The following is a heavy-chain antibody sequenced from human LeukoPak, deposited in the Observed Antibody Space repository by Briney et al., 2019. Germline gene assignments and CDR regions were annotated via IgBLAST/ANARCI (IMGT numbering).Heavy chain of an antibody. Sequence: SEPLSLTCTVSGGSISSYYWSWIRQPPGKGLEWIGYIYYSGSTNYNPSLKSRVTISVDTSKNQFSLKLSSVTAADTAVYYCASQAAAGFDYWGQGTLVTVSS. CDR3: ASQAAAGFDY. CDR2: IYYSGST. CDR1: GGSISSYY. D-gene: IGHD6-13*01. J-gene: IGHJ4*02. V-gene: IGHV4-59*01.